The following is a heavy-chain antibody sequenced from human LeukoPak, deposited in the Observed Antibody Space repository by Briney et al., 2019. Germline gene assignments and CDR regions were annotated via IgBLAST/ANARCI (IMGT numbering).Heavy chain of an antibody. Sequence: ASVKVSCKASGYTFTSYYMHWVRQAPGQGLEWMGWINPNSGGTNYAQKFQGRVTMTRDTSISTAYMELSRLRSDDTAVYYCAKSAVQLERPRVEDNWFDPWGQGTLVTVFS. V-gene: IGHV1-2*02. J-gene: IGHJ5*02. CDR1: GYTFTSYY. CDR2: INPNSGGT. D-gene: IGHD1-1*01. CDR3: AKSAVQLERPRVEDNWFDP.